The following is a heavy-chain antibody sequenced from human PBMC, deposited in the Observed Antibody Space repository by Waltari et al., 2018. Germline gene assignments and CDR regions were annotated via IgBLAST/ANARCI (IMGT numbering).Heavy chain of an antibody. D-gene: IGHD6-6*01. CDR2: ISWNSGSV. V-gene: IGHV3-9*01. CDR3: AKDRGRSSPFYHYGLDV. Sequence: EVQLVESGGGLVQPGRSLRLSCAVSGLTFDTYAMSWVRQAPGKGLEWVSGISWNSGSVGYADSVKGRFIISRDNAKNSLYLQMNSLRAEDTALYYCAKDRGRSSPFYHYGLDVWGQGTTVIVSS. CDR1: GLTFDTYA. J-gene: IGHJ6*02.